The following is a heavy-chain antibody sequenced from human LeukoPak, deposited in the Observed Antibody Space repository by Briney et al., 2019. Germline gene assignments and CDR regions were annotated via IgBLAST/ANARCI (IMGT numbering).Heavy chain of an antibody. CDR2: TNPNSGGT. Sequence: GASVKVSCKASGYTFTGYYMHWVRQAPGQGLEWMGWTNPNSGGTNYAQKFQGRVTMTRDTSISTAYMELSSLRSEDTAVYYCAATSTLTTLLTGPYHFAYWGQGTLVTVSS. V-gene: IGHV1-2*02. CDR1: GYTFTGYY. J-gene: IGHJ4*02. D-gene: IGHD7-27*01. CDR3: AATSTLTTLLTGPYHFAY.